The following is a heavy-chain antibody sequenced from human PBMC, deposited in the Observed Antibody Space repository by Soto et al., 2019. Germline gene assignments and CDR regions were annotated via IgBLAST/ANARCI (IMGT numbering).Heavy chain of an antibody. J-gene: IGHJ4*02. CDR3: AKVSGGNY. V-gene: IGHV3-23*01. CDR2: IGVRGDVT. CDR1: GLTFTTYE. Sequence: GGSQRLSCVASGLTFTTYELTWVRQAPGKGLDWVSAIGVRGDVTYYADPVRRRFTISRDNSNNSLFLQINSLRAEDTAVYYCAKVSGGNYWRQGTLVAVSS. D-gene: IGHD6-25*01.